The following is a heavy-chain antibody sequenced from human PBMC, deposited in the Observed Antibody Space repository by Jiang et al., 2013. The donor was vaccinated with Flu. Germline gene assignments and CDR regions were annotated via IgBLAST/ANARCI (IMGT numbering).Heavy chain of an antibody. V-gene: IGHV4-59*08. Sequence: PGLVKPSETLSLTCTVSGLSVSSYYWSWIRQPPGKGLEWIGYISYSGSTNYNPSLKSRVTISLDTSKNQFSLRLSSVTAADTAMYYCGSLPQHWGQGTLVTVSS. J-gene: IGHJ1*01. CDR1: GLSVSSYY. CDR2: ISYSGST. CDR3: GSLPQH. D-gene: IGHD5/OR15-5a*01.